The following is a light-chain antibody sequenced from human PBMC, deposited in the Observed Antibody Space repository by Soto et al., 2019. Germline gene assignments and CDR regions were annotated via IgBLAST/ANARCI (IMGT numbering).Light chain of an antibody. CDR3: QQSYSTPLT. CDR2: AAS. Sequence: DIQITQSPCSLSASVGDRVTITCRASQSISSYLNWYQQKPGKAPKLLIYAASSLQSGVPSRFSGSGSGTDFTLTISSLQPEDFATYYCQQSYSTPLTFGGGTKVDIK. J-gene: IGKJ4*01. CDR1: QSISSY. V-gene: IGKV1-39*01.